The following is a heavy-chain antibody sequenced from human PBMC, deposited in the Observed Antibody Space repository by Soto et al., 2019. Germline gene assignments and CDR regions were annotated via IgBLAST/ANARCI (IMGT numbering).Heavy chain of an antibody. J-gene: IGHJ4*01. CDR1: GYSFSNFY. V-gene: IGHV1-2*02. Sequence: ASVKVSCKTSGYSFSNFYIHWVRQAPGQGLEWMGWINPNTGYTKYAQKFQGRVAMTRDTSINTGYMELTRLRSDDTAVYYCAKWGCGAGTCYSDSCGPGPFVTVYS. D-gene: IGHD6-13*01. CDR3: AKWGCGAGTCYSDS. CDR2: INPNTGYT.